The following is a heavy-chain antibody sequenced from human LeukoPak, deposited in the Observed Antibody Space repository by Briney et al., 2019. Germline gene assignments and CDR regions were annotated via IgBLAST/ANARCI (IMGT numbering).Heavy chain of an antibody. Sequence: ASVKVSCKASGYTFTSYGISWVRQAPGQGLEWMGWISAYNGNTNYAQKLQGRVTMTTDTSTSTAYMELRSLRSDDTAVYYCARTQIRGYYPSYHWYFDLWGRGTLVTVSS. CDR3: ARTQIRGYYPSYHWYFDL. CDR2: ISAYNGNT. D-gene: IGHD3-22*01. V-gene: IGHV1-18*01. J-gene: IGHJ2*01. CDR1: GYTFTSYG.